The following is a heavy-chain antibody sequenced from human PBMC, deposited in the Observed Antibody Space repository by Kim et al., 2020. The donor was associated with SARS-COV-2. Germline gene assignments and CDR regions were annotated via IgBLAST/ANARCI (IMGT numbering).Heavy chain of an antibody. CDR3: AKIHLWHLVPTTSYVQDY. CDR1: GITFRSYG. D-gene: IGHD3-22*01. V-gene: IGHV3-30*18. J-gene: IGHJ4*02. Sequence: GGSLRLSCVVSGITFRSYGMHWVRQAPGKGLEWVALISHDGSNKYYADSVKGRFTLSRDNSKNTLFLQMNSLRPDDTAVYYCAKIHLWHLVPTTSYVQDYWGQGTLVTVSS. CDR2: ISHDGSNK.